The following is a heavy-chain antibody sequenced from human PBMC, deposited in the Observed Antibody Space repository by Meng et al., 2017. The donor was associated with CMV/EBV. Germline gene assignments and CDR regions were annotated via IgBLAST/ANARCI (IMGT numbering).Heavy chain of an antibody. CDR2: ISSSSSYI. CDR1: GFTFSRYG. Sequence: GESPKISCAASGFTFSRYGMNWVRQAPGEGLEWVSSISSSSSYIYYADSVKGRFTIPRDNAKNSLYLQMNSLRAEDTAVYYCARESVAAPPAGYGMDVWGQGTTVTVSS. V-gene: IGHV3-21*01. CDR3: ARESVAAPPAGYGMDV. D-gene: IGHD6-6*01. J-gene: IGHJ6*02.